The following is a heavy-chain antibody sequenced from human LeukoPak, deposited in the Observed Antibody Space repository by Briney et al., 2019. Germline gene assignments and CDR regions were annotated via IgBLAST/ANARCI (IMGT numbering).Heavy chain of an antibody. CDR3: ARDRSMVRGVQKEPYYYYYGMDV. CDR2: MNPNSGNT. Sequence: ASVKVSCKASGYTFTSYDINWVRQATGQGLEWMGWMNPNSGNTGYAQKFQGRVTMTRNTSISTAYMELSSLRSEDTAVYYCARDRSMVRGVQKEPYYYYYGMDVWGQGTTVTVSS. J-gene: IGHJ6*02. D-gene: IGHD3-10*01. V-gene: IGHV1-8*01. CDR1: GYTFTSYD.